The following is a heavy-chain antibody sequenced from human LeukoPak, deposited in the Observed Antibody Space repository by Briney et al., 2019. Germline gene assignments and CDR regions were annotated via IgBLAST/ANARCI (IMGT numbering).Heavy chain of an antibody. CDR1: GGSFSGYY. CDR2: INHSGST. D-gene: IGHD2-2*01. CDR3: ARGWYQGAFDI. Sequence: PSETLSLTCAVYGGSFSGYYWSWTRQPPGKGLEWIGEINHSGSTNYSPSLKSRVTISVDTSKNQFSLNLSSVTAADTAVYYCARGWYQGAFDIWGQGTMVTVSS. J-gene: IGHJ3*02. V-gene: IGHV4-34*01.